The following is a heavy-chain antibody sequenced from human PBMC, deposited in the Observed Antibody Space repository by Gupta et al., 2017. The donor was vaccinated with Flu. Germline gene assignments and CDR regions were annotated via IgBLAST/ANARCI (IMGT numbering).Heavy chain of an antibody. J-gene: IGHJ5*02. CDR3: ARSLTATDEDNWFDP. D-gene: IGHD4-11*01. CDR1: GGSITGYY. CDR2: IYYKGYS. Sequence: QVQLQQSGPGLLKPPETLSLTCSVSGGSITGYYWTWNRQPPGKGLEWIGYIYYKGYSNYNPSLKSRVTMSIDTSKNQFSLNLRYVAAADTAVYFCARSLTATDEDNWFDPWGQGTLVTVSS. V-gene: IGHV4-59*01.